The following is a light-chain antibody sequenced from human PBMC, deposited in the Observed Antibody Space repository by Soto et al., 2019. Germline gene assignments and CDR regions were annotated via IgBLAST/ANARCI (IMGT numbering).Light chain of an antibody. V-gene: IGKV3-11*01. CDR2: GAS. J-gene: IGKJ1*01. CDR1: QSLNTF. CDR3: QQRSVRPWT. Sequence: EIVLTQSPATLSLSPGERATLSCRASQSLNTFLAWYHQKPGLPPRLLIYGASNRATGIPARFSGSESGTDFTLTISSLEPEDFAVYYCQQRSVRPWTFGQGTKVEIK.